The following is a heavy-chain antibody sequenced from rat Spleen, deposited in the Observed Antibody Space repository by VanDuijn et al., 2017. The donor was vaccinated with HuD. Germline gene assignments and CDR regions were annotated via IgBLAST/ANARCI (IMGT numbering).Heavy chain of an antibody. V-gene: IGHV5-17*01. J-gene: IGHJ1*01. D-gene: IGHD1-1*01. Sequence: EVQLVESGGGFVQPGRSLKFSCVASGFTFRDYAMAWVCQAPTKGLEWVATINYDGSSTYYRDSVKGRFTISRDNAQNTVYLQMNSLRSEDTGTYYCGYSGGLRGYFDFWGPGTMVTVSS. CDR3: GYSGGLRGYFDF. CDR1: GFTFRDYA. CDR2: INYDGSST.